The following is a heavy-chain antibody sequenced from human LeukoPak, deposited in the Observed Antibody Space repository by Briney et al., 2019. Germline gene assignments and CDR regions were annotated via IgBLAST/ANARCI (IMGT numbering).Heavy chain of an antibody. J-gene: IGHJ4*02. CDR1: GFTFSDYW. V-gene: IGHV3-7*01. Sequence: GGSLRLSCAASGFTFSDYWMTWVRQAPGKGPEWVANIKQDGSQRYYVDSVRGRFTISRDDAKNSLFLQMNGLRAEDTAVYYCARRGGSSSRRSPIDYWGQGTLVTVSS. CDR3: ARRGGSSSRRSPIDY. D-gene: IGHD6-6*01. CDR2: IKQDGSQR.